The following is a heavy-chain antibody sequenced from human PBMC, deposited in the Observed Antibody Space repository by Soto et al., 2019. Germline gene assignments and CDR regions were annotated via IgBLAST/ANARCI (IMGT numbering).Heavy chain of an antibody. Sequence: QVQLVQSGPEVRKPGASVKVSCKASGYTFTSSDINWVRQATGQGLEWMGWMSTSSGMTGYAQKFQGRVTMTSDTSTSTAYMELSRLRSEDTAVYYCPRVYGDPTHWGQGTLVTVSS. CDR3: PRVYGDPTH. J-gene: IGHJ4*02. D-gene: IGHD4-17*01. CDR2: MSTSSGMT. V-gene: IGHV1-8*01. CDR1: GYTFTSSD.